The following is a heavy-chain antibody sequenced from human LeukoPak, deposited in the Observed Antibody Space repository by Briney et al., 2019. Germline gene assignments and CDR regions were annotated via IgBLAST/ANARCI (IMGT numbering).Heavy chain of an antibody. Sequence: PSETLSLTCTVSGGSISSRSDYWGWIRQTPGKGLEWIGNLDSSGSTYYNPSLKSRVTISVGTSKNQFSLNLRSVTAAGTAIYFCSRSHDYGGLYFYYYMDVWGKGTTVTVSS. CDR2: LDSSGST. CDR3: SRSHDYGGLYFYYYMDV. J-gene: IGHJ6*03. CDR1: GGSISSRSDY. D-gene: IGHD4-23*01. V-gene: IGHV4-39*01.